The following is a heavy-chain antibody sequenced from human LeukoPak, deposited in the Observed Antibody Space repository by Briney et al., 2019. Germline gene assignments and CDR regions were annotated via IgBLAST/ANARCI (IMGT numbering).Heavy chain of an antibody. Sequence: GASVKVSCKASGYSFTSYAMDWVRQAPGQRLEWMGWINAGNGNTKYSQKFQGRVTITRDTSASTAYMELSSLRSEDTAVYYCARETGYSSGWYGDFDYWGQGTLVTVSS. D-gene: IGHD6-19*01. CDR2: INAGNGNT. CDR3: ARETGYSSGWYGDFDY. J-gene: IGHJ4*02. CDR1: GYSFTSYA. V-gene: IGHV1-3*01.